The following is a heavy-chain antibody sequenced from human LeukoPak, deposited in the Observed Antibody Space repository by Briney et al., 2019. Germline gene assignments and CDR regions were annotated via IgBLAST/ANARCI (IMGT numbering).Heavy chain of an antibody. CDR1: GFTFSSYA. V-gene: IGHV3-30*04. CDR2: ISYDGSNK. J-gene: IGHJ3*02. CDR3: ARELSGHDAFDI. Sequence: GGSLRLSCAACGFTFSSYAMHWVRQAPGKGLERVAVISYDGSNKYYEDSVKGRVTIYRDNDKKSLSLQMNSLRAEDTAVYYCARELSGHDAFDIWGQGTRVTVSS. D-gene: IGHD6-25*01.